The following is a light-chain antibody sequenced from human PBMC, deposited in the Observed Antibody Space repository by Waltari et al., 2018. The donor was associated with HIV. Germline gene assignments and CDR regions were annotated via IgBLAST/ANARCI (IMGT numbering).Light chain of an antibody. CDR3: AAWDDSLSGLV. CDR1: SSNIGSNY. Sequence: QSVLTQPPSASGTPGQRVTISCSGSSSNIGSNYVYWYQQLPGTAPKLLIYRNNQRPSVVPDRCAGSKSGTSASLAISGLRSEDEADYYCAAWDDSLSGLVFGGGTKLTVL. J-gene: IGLJ2*01. CDR2: RNN. V-gene: IGLV1-47*01.